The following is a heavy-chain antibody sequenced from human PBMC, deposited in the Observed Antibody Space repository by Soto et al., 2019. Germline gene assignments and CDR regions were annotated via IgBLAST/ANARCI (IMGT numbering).Heavy chain of an antibody. J-gene: IGHJ4*02. D-gene: IGHD3-22*01. Sequence: PLETLSLTCAVYGRSFSGFYWSWIRQPPGKGLEWIGEINHSGDTNYNPSLKSRVTISVDTSKNQFSLNLTSVTAADTAIYYCARVDYDSSGFYSPDWGQGTPVT. CDR1: GRSFSGFY. CDR3: ARVDYDSSGFYSPD. V-gene: IGHV4-34*01. CDR2: INHSGDT.